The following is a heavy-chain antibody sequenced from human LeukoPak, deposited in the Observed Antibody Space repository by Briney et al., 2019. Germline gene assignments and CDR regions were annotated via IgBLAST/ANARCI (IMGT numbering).Heavy chain of an antibody. Sequence: SETLSLTCTVSGGSISSYYWSWIRQPPGKGLEWIGYIYYSGSTKYNPSLKSRVTISVDTSKNQFSLKLSSVTAADTAVYYCASSGSFRQQLIGWGQGTLVTVSS. CDR2: IYYSGST. CDR3: ASSGSFRQQLIG. CDR1: GGSISSYY. V-gene: IGHV4-59*13. D-gene: IGHD6-13*01. J-gene: IGHJ4*02.